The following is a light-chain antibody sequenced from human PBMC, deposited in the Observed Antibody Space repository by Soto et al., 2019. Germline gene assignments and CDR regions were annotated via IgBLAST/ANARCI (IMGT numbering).Light chain of an antibody. CDR3: QQYNNWPPWT. V-gene: IGKV3-15*01. CDR2: GAS. CDR1: QSVSSN. Sequence: EIVMTQSPATLSVSPGERATLSCRASQSVSSNLAWYQQKPGQAPRLLIYGASTRATGIPARFSGSGSGTAFTLTISSLQSEDFAVCYCQQYNNWPPWTFGQGTKVEIK. J-gene: IGKJ1*01.